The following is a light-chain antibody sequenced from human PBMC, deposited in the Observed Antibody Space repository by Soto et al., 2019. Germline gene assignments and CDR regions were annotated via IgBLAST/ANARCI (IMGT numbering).Light chain of an antibody. CDR1: QSILNSSNNKNH. Sequence: DIVMTQSPDSLAVSLGERATISCKSSQSILNSSNNKNHLAWYQQKSGQPPKLLIYWASTRESGVPDRFSGSWSGTDFTLTISSLQAEDVAAVYYCQQYYAPPYSFGQGTKLEI. CDR2: WAS. CDR3: QQYYAPPYS. J-gene: IGKJ2*03. V-gene: IGKV4-1*01.